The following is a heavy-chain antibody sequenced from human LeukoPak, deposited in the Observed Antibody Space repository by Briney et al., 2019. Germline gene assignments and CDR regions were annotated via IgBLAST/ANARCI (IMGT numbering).Heavy chain of an antibody. V-gene: IGHV3-30*04. CDR2: TSYDGRNY. Sequence: SGGSLRLSCAASGFSFSNSAMHWVRQAPGKGLEWVALTSYDGRNYFYADSVKGRFTISRDNSKNTLYLQMNSLRAEDTAVYYCAKGPGDFWNAYADYWGQGTRVTVSS. D-gene: IGHD3-3*01. CDR3: AKGPGDFWNAYADY. J-gene: IGHJ4*02. CDR1: GFSFSNSA.